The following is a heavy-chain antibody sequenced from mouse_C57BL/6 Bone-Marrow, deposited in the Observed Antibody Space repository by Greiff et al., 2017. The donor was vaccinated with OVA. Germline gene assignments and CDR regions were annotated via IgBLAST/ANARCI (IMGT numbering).Heavy chain of an antibody. D-gene: IGHD2-3*01. V-gene: IGHV1-74*01. CDR1: GYTFTSYW. J-gene: IGHJ3*01. CDR2: IHPSDSDT. Sequence: QVQLQQPGAELVKPGASVKVSCKASGYTFTSYWMHWVKQRPGQGLEWIGRIHPSDSDTNYNQKFKGKATLTVDKSSSTADMQLSSLTSEDSAVDDCAIWGWLLPWFAYWGQGTLVTVSA. CDR3: AIWGWLLPWFAY.